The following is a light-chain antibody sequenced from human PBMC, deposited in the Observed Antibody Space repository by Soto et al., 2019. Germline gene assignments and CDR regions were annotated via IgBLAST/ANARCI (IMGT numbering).Light chain of an antibody. CDR1: KLGDKY. V-gene: IGLV3-1*01. CDR3: QAWDSSTGV. Sequence: SYELTQPPSVSVAPGQTASITCSGEKLGDKYACWYQQKPGQSPVLLIYQDSKRPSGIPERFSGSNSGNTATLTISGTQAMDEADYYCQAWDSSTGVFGTGTKLTVL. J-gene: IGLJ1*01. CDR2: QDS.